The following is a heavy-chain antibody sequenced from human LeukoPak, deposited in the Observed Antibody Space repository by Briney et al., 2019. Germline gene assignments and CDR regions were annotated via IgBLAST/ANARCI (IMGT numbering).Heavy chain of an antibody. CDR3: AAPAHCSGGSCYYDALDI. D-gene: IGHD2-15*01. CDR1: GYTLTELS. V-gene: IGHV1-24*01. Sequence: ASVKVSCKVSGYTLTELSMHWVRQAPGKGLEWMGGFDPEDGETIYAQKFQGRVTMTEDTSTDTACMELSSLRSEDTAVYYCAAPAHCSGGSCYYDALDIWGQGTMVTVSS. CDR2: FDPEDGET. J-gene: IGHJ3*02.